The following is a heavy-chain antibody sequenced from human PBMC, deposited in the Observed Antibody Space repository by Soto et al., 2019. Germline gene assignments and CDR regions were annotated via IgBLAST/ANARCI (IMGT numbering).Heavy chain of an antibody. CDR1: GDSVSNNGAT. D-gene: IGHD6-19*01. CDR2: AYYRSRWIY. CDR3: ARDPPHFLSALDY. J-gene: IGHJ4*02. Sequence: PSQTLSLTCAISGDSVSNNGATWNWIRQSPSRGLEWLGRAYYRSRWIYDYAMSVKSRISINPDTSKNQVSLQLNSVTPADTAVYSCARDPPHFLSALDYWGRGTLVTVSS. V-gene: IGHV6-1*01.